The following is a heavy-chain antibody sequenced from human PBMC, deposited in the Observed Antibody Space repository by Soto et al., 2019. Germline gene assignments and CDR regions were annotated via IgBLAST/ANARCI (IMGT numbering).Heavy chain of an antibody. J-gene: IGHJ4*02. Sequence: GGSLRLSCAASGFTFSSYAMSWVRQAPGKGPEWVSLVDSSGRTYYTDSVKGRFTVSRDNSENTVYLQMNSLRAEDTAVYYCAKGKYYYDSSGYPPLDYWGQGTLVTVSS. V-gene: IGHV3-23*01. D-gene: IGHD3-22*01. CDR2: VDSSGRT. CDR1: GFTFSSYA. CDR3: AKGKYYYDSSGYPPLDY.